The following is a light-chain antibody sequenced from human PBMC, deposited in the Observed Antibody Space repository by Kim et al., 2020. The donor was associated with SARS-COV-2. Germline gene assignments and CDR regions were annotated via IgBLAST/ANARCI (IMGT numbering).Light chain of an antibody. J-gene: IGLJ2*01. V-gene: IGLV1-40*01. Sequence: RVTISCTGSSSNIGAGYDVHWYQQLPGTAPKLLIYGNSNRPSGVPDRFSGSKSGTSASLAITGLQAEDEADYHCQSYDSSLSGVVFGGGTQLTVL. CDR3: QSYDSSLSGVV. CDR1: SSNIGAGYD. CDR2: GNS.